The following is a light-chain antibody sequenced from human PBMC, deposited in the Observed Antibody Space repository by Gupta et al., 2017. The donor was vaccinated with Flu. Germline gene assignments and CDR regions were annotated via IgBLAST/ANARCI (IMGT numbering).Light chain of an antibody. CDR3: GTWDSSLSAGV. Sequence: SVFTQPPSVSAAPGPKVTISCSGSSSNIGNNYVSWYQQLPGTAPKLLIYDNNKRPSGIPDRFSGSKSGTSATLGITGLQTGDEADYYCGTWDSSLSAGVFGGGTKLTVL. V-gene: IGLV1-51*01. J-gene: IGLJ3*02. CDR2: DNN. CDR1: SSNIGNNY.